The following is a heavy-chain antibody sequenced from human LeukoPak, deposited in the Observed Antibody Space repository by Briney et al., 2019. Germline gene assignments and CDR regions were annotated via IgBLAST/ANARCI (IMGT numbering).Heavy chain of an antibody. CDR2: ISGSGGST. D-gene: IGHD3-22*01. Sequence: GGSLGLSCVTSGFTFSSYAMSWVRQAPGKGLEWVSAISGSGGSTYYADSVKGRFTISRDNSKNTLYLQMNSLRAEDTAVYYCARSQYYYDSSGIFRYYYGMDVWGQGTTVIVSS. V-gene: IGHV3-23*01. CDR3: ARSQYYYDSSGIFRYYYGMDV. J-gene: IGHJ6*02. CDR1: GFTFSSYA.